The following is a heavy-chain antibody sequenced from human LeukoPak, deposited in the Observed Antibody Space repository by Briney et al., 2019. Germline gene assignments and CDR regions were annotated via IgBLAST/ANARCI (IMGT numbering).Heavy chain of an antibody. CDR1: GGSFSGYY. Sequence: SETLSLTCAVYGGSFSGYYWSWIRQPPGKGLEWIGEINHSGSNNYNPSLKSRVTISVDTSKNQFSLKLSSVTAAATAVYYCASVPSDYWGQGPLVTVSS. CDR2: INHSGSN. J-gene: IGHJ4*02. CDR3: ASVPSDY. V-gene: IGHV4-34*01. D-gene: IGHD3-10*02.